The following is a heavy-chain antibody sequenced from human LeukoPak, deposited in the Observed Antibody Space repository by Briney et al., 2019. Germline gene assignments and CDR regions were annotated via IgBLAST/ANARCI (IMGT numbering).Heavy chain of an antibody. J-gene: IGHJ4*02. D-gene: IGHD6-19*01. CDR1: GFTFDDYA. CDR2: ISWNSGSI. V-gene: IGHV3-9*01. CDR3: AKDKDIAVAGTGLDY. Sequence: PGGSLRLSCAASGFTFDDYAMHWVRQAPGKGLEWVSGISWNSGSIGYADSVKGRFTISRDNAKNSLYLQMNSLRAEDTALYYCAKDKDIAVAGTGLDYWGQGTLVTVSS.